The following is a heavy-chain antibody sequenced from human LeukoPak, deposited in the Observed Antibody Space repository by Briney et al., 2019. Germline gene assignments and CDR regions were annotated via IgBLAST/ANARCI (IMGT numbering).Heavy chain of an antibody. CDR3: ARERIGGSLDY. CDR1: GFIFDDYG. J-gene: IGHJ4*02. D-gene: IGHD1-26*01. Sequence: GGSLRLSCAAYGFIFDDYGLSWVRQAAGEGLAWVSDVNWNGGGTGYADSVKGRLTVFRDNAKDTLYLQMNSLRVDHTALYYCARERIGGSLDYWGQGTLVTVSS. V-gene: IGHV3-20*04. CDR2: VNWNGGGT.